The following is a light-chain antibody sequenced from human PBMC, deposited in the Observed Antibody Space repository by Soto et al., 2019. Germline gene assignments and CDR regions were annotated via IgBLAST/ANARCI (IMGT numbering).Light chain of an antibody. CDR3: QQYGGSPRT. V-gene: IGKV3-20*01. CDR2: GAS. CDR1: QSVSSY. Sequence: IVLTQSPGTLSLSPGERATLSCRASQSVSSYLAWYQQKPGQAPRLLIYGASSRATGIPDRFSGSGSGTDFTLTISRLEPEDFAVYYCQQYGGSPRTFGQGTKVDIK. J-gene: IGKJ1*01.